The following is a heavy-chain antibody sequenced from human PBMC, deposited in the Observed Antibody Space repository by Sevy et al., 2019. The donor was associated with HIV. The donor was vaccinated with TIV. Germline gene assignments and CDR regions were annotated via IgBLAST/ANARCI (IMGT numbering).Heavy chain of an antibody. CDR3: ARNRDDSSGFHMDV. CDR2: IKQDGSEK. J-gene: IGHJ6*02. D-gene: IGHD5-12*01. CDR1: GFTFSRFW. V-gene: IGHV3-7*01. Sequence: GWSLRLSCAASGFTFSRFWMRWVRQAPGRGLEWVANIKQDGSEKYYVDSVKGRFTISRDNAKKSLYLQMNSLRAEDTAVYYCARNRDDSSGFHMDVWGQGTTVTVSS.